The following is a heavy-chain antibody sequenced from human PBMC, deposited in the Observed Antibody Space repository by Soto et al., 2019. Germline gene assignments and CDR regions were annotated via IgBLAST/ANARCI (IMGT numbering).Heavy chain of an antibody. V-gene: IGHV4-4*02. Sequence: PSETLSLTCAVSGGSISSSNWWSWVRQPPGKGLEWIGEIYHSGSTNYNPSLKSRVTISVDKSKNQFSLKLSSVTAADTAVYYCARDREYCSSTSCYFPAPYYYYYYGMDVWGQGTTVTVSS. CDR1: GGSISSSNW. CDR3: ARDREYCSSTSCYFPAPYYYYYYGMDV. D-gene: IGHD2-2*01. J-gene: IGHJ6*02. CDR2: IYHSGST.